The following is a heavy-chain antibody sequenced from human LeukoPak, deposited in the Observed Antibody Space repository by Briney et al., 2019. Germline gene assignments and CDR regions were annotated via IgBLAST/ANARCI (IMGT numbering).Heavy chain of an antibody. V-gene: IGHV3-30*18. CDR3: AKDLKVYYDSSGYFPNPFDY. Sequence: PGRSLRLSCAASGFTFSSYGMHWVRQAPGKGLEWVAVIPYDGSNKYYADSVKGRFTISRDNSKNTLYLQMNSLRAEDTAVYYCAKDLKVYYDSSGYFPNPFDYWGQGTLVTVSS. CDR2: IPYDGSNK. D-gene: IGHD3-22*01. CDR1: GFTFSSYG. J-gene: IGHJ4*02.